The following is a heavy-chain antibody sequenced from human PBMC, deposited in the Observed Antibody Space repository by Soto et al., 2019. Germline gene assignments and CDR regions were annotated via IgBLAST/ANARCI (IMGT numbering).Heavy chain of an antibody. CDR1: GFTLSSHD. Sequence: GGSLRLSCAASGFTLSSHDMHWLRQPTGKGLEWVSAISSAGATYYPDSVKGRFTISRENANNSLYLQMDNLRAGDTAVYYCKSLVHNVWGQGTMVTVS. D-gene: IGHD3-10*02. CDR2: ISSAGAT. J-gene: IGHJ3*01. V-gene: IGHV3-13*04. CDR3: KSLVHNV.